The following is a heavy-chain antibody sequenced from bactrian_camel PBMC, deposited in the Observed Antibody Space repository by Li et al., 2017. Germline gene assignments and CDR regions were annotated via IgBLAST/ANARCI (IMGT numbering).Heavy chain of an antibody. Sequence: HVQLVESGGGLVQPGGSLRLSCAASGYGYRSNCMGWFRQAPGKEREGVAAIDRAGSTSYADSVKGRFTISQDNAKTTVYLQMNSLKPEDTAIYYCAADWACLFMGGASAYGAVKYEGQGTQVTVS. CDR2: IDRAGST. CDR1: GYGYRSNC. D-gene: IGHD3*01. V-gene: IGHV3S53*01. J-gene: IGHJ4*01.